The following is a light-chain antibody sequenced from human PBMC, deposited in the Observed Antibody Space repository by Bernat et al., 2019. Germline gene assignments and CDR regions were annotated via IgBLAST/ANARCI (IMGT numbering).Light chain of an antibody. Sequence: SPVDIATLSCRACQIVGSSLAWYQQKPGQAPRLLIYGASSRAPGFPDRLSGRASGTEFTLTISSLEPEDVLVYYGQQESNWEFLTVGGGNEVEIK. CDR3: QQESNWEFLT. CDR2: GAS. J-gene: IGKJ4*01. CDR1: QIVGSS. V-gene: IGKV3D-15*01.